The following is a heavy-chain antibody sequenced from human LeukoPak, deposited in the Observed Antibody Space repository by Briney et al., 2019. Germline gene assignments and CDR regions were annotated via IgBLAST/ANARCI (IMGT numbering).Heavy chain of an antibody. D-gene: IGHD3-16*01. CDR2: INHSGST. J-gene: IGHJ5*02. V-gene: IGHV4-34*01. CDR1: GGSFSGYY. CDR3: ARGRLPRFGWLDP. Sequence: SETLSLTCAVYGGSFSGYYWSWIRQPPGKGLEWIGEINHSGSTNYNPSLKSRVTISVDTSKNQFSLKLSSVTAADTAVYYCARGRLPRFGWLDPWGQGTLVTVSS.